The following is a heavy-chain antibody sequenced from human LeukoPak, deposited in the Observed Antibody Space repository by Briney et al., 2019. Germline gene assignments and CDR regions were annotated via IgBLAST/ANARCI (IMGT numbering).Heavy chain of an antibody. Sequence: GGSLRLSCAASGFTFSRFWMTWVRQAPGKGLEWVTNIHQHGREEYYVDSVKGRFTISRDHAKNSLYLQMDSLRGEDTAVYYGIIMTLVTAPRHYMDVWGKGTTVTVSS. D-gene: IGHD3-22*01. V-gene: IGHV3-7*01. CDR1: GFTFSRFW. CDR2: IHQHGREE. J-gene: IGHJ6*03. CDR3: IIMTLVTAPRHYMDV.